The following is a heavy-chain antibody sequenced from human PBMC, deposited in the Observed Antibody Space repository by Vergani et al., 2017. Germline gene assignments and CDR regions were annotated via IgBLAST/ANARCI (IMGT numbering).Heavy chain of an antibody. CDR3: ARGQTGYSRDCSTDVCYIDV. V-gene: IGHV4-30-2*01. J-gene: IGHJ6*03. Sequence: QLQLQESASRLVNTSQTLSLTCTPSGDAIRRDTSSWTWVRQPPGKPLEWIGSVYYSGTTYYNPSLGCRVTMSLDKSKNNLPLTLTSVTAADSAFYFCARGQTGYSRDCSTDVCYIDVWVKGTTVTVSS. D-gene: IGHD3-9*01. CDR2: VYYSGTT. CDR1: GDAIRRDTSS.